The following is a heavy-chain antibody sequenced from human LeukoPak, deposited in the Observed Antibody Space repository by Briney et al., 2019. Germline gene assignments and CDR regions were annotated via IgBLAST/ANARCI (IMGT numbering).Heavy chain of an antibody. J-gene: IGHJ5*02. CDR2: IYYSGST. D-gene: IGHD2-15*01. CDR3: ARVLPRPQGYCSGGSCYFSWFDP. Sequence: SETLSLTCTVSGGSTSSYYWSWIRQPPGKGLEWIGYIYYSGSTNYNPSLKSRVTISVDTSKNQFSLKLSSVTAAGTAVYYCARVLPRPQGYCSGGSCYFSWFDPWGQGTLVTVSS. V-gene: IGHV4-59*01. CDR1: GGSTSSYY.